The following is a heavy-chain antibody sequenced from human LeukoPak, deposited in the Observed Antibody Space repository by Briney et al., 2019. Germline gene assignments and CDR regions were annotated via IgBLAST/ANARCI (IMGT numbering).Heavy chain of an antibody. V-gene: IGHV1-8*01. Sequence: QXTGQXXEWMGWMNPNSGNTGYAQKFQGRVTMTRNTSISTAYMELSSLRSEDTAVYYCARARWFRYFDYWGQGTLVTVSS. J-gene: IGHJ4*02. D-gene: IGHD3-10*01. CDR2: MNPNSGNT. CDR3: ARARWFRYFDY.